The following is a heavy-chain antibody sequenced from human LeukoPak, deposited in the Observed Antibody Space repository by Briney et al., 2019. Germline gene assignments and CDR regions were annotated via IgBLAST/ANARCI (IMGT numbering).Heavy chain of an antibody. J-gene: IGHJ4*02. CDR1: GGSISSISYY. CDR2: IYYTGST. V-gene: IGHV4-39*01. D-gene: IGHD5-18*01. Sequence: SETLSLTCTISGGSISSISYYWGWICQPPGKGLEWIVSIYYTGSTYYNPSLKSRVTVSVDTSKNQFSLNLRSVTAADTAVYYCARGGYSYGLSLNYFDYWGQGTLVTVSS. CDR3: ARGGYSYGLSLNYFDY.